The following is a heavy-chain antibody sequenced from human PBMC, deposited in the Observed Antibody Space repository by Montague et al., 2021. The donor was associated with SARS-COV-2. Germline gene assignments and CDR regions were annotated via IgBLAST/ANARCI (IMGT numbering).Heavy chain of an antibody. J-gene: IGHJ4*02. D-gene: IGHD1-20*01. V-gene: IGHV4-4*07. CDR1: GGSISGYY. Sequence: SETLSLTCTVSGGSISGYYWSWFRQSAGKGLEWIGRIYNSGSTXXXPSXXXRVTMSVDTSKNQFSLKLSSVTAADTAVYYCVRDQGRSNWNYPDYWGQGTLVTVSS. CDR2: IYNSGST. CDR3: VRDQGRSNWNYPDY.